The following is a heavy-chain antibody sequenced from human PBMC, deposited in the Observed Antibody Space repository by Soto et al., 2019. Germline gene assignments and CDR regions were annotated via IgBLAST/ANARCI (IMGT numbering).Heavy chain of an antibody. V-gene: IGHV4-4*09. CDR1: GGSISTNY. D-gene: IGHD2-15*01. CDR3: ATMGTPATGLYFFDY. Sequence: SETLSLTCTVSGGSISTNYWSWIRQPPGKGLEWIGYIYSSGSTNYNPSLESRVIISVDTSKSQFSLNLSFVTAADASVYYCATMGTPATGLYFFDYWGQGSLVTVSS. J-gene: IGHJ4*02. CDR2: IYSSGST.